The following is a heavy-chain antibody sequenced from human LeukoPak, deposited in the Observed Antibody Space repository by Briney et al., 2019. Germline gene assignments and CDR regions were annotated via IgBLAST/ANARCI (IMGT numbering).Heavy chain of an antibody. J-gene: IGHJ4*02. CDR3: ARASGYYEYYFDY. CDR2: IYYSGST. Sequence: PSETLSLTCSVSGGSISSYYWSWIRQPPGKGLEWIGYIYYSGSTNYNPSLKSRVTISVDTSKNQFSLKLSSVTAADTAVYYCARASGYYEYYFDYWGQRTLVTVSS. V-gene: IGHV4-59*01. CDR1: GGSISSYY. D-gene: IGHD3-3*01.